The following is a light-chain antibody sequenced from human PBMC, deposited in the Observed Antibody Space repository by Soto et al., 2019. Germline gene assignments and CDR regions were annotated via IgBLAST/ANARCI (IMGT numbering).Light chain of an antibody. J-gene: IGKJ1*01. Sequence: EIVLTQSPGTLSLSPGERDTLSCRASQRVSNSYLAWYQQIPGQAPRLLIYDASSSATGIPDRFSGGGAGPDDTRTLSRLEPEDCAVYYCQQYDNSPTVGQGTKVEL. V-gene: IGKV3-20*01. CDR3: QQYDNSPT. CDR1: QRVSNSY. CDR2: DAS.